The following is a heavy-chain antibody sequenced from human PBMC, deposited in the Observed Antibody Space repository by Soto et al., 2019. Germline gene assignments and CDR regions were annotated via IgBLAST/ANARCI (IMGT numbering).Heavy chain of an antibody. CDR3: ARDAGELERLSGGGHYFGY. J-gene: IGHJ4*02. Sequence: GSLRLSCAASGFTFSSYIMNGFRQAPGKGLEWVSSISSSSSYIYYADSVKGRITISRDNSKNSLYLQMNSLRAEDTAVYYCARDAGELERLSGGGHYFGYWGQGPLVTVYS. CDR2: ISSSSSYI. CDR1: GFTFSSYI. V-gene: IGHV3-21*01. D-gene: IGHD1-1*01.